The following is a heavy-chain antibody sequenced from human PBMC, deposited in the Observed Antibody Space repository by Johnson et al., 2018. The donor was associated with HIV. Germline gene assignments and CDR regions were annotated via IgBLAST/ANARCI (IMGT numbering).Heavy chain of an antibody. CDR3: ARLPSGYSHDAFDI. CDR1: GFTFSSYW. D-gene: IGHD5-18*01. V-gene: IGHV3-7*05. CDR2: IKQDGSER. J-gene: IGHJ3*02. Sequence: VQLVESGGGLVQPGGSLRLSCAASGFTFSSYWMSWVRQAPGKGLEWVANIKQDGSERYFVDSVKGRLTISRDNARNSLYLQMNTLRAEDTAVYFCARLPSGYSHDAFDIWGQGTMVTVSS.